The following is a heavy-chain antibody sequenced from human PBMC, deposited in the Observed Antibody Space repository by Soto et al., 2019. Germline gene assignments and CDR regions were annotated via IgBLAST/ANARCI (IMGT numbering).Heavy chain of an antibody. Sequence: PMKVSCKASGFTFTSSSVQWVRQARGQRLEWIGWIVVGSGNTNYAQKFQERVTITRDMSTSTAYMELSSLRSEDTAVYYCAADARFLEWYYYGMDVWGQGTTVTVSS. D-gene: IGHD3-3*01. V-gene: IGHV1-58*01. CDR2: IVVGSGNT. CDR1: GFTFTSSS. CDR3: AADARFLEWYYYGMDV. J-gene: IGHJ6*02.